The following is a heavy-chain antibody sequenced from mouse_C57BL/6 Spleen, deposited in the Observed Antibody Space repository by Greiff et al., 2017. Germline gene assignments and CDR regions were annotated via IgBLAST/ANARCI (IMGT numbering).Heavy chain of an antibody. J-gene: IGHJ2*01. V-gene: IGHV3-6*01. CDR3: ARDYRY. D-gene: IGHD5-5*01. CDR1: GYSITSGYY. CDR2: ISYDGSN. Sequence: EVKLVESGPGLVKPSQSLSLTCSVTGYSITSGYYWNWIRQSPGNKLEWMGYISYDGSNNYNPSLKNRISITRDTSKNQFFLKLNSVTTEDTATYYCARDYRYWGQGTTLTVSS.